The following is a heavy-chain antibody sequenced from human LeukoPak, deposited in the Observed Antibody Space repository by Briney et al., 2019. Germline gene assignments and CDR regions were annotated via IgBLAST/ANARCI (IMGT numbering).Heavy chain of an antibody. V-gene: IGHV3-7*01. J-gene: IGHJ4*02. CDR3: ARDSFETDIDY. CDR2: IKEDGSET. Sequence: GGSLRLSCAVSGFTFSTYWMSWVRQAPGKGLEWVANIKEDGSETYYVDSLKGRFTISRDNVKNSLYLQINSLRADDSAVYYCARDSFETDIDYRGQGTLVTVSS. CDR1: GFTFSTYW. D-gene: IGHD1-14*01.